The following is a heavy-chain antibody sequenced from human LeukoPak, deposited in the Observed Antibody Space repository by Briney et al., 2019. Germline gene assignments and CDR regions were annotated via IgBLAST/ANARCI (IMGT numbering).Heavy chain of an antibody. CDR1: GFTSSSYG. D-gene: IGHD3-3*01. CDR3: AKGGLWSGSNWFDP. Sequence: GSLRLSCAASGFTSSSYGMHWVRQAPGKGLEWVAVIWYDGSNKYYADSVKGRFTISRDNSKNTLYLQMNSLRAEDTAVYYCAKGGLWSGSNWFDPWGQGTLVTVSS. CDR2: IWYDGSNK. V-gene: IGHV3-33*06. J-gene: IGHJ5*02.